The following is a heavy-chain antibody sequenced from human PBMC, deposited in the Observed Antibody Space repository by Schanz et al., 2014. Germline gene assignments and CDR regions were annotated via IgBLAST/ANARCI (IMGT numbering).Heavy chain of an antibody. J-gene: IGHJ3*02. CDR3: AKDPHKDYGGKPQAFDI. CDR2: IWYDGNNK. V-gene: IGHV3-33*06. D-gene: IGHD4-17*01. Sequence: QVQLVESGGGVVQPGRSLRLSCAASGFTFSSYGMHWVRQAPGKGREWVAVIWYDGNNKFYADSVKGRFTISRDNSKNTLYLQMNSLRAEDTALYFCAKDPHKDYGGKPQAFDIWGQGTMVTVSS. CDR1: GFTFSSYG.